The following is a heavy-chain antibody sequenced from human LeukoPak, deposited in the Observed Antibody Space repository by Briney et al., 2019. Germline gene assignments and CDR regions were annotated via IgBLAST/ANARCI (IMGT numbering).Heavy chain of an antibody. CDR3: AKGVTLWDLRQPLCD. Sequence: GGSLRLSCAASGFTFSTYAMTWVRQVPGKGLDWVSVISGSGDPTYYADSVKGRFTVSRDNSKNTLYLQMNSLRAEDTAVYYCAKGVTLWDLRQPLCDWGQGTLVTVSS. D-gene: IGHD6-13*01. CDR2: ISGSGDPT. J-gene: IGHJ4*02. CDR1: GFTFSTYA. V-gene: IGHV3-23*01.